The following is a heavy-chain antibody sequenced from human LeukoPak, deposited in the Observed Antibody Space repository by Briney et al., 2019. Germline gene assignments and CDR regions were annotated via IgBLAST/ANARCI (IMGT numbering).Heavy chain of an antibody. J-gene: IGHJ4*02. CDR1: GHPYS. V-gene: IGHV3-74*01. Sequence: GVSLRLPCAASGHPYSQRHRLAPGKALVWVSRINSDGSSTSYADSVKGRLTISRHHAKHTQYLQMYSQKAEDTAVDYVSRVDHIYGGYGGFDYWGQGTLVTVSS. CDR3: SRVDHIYGGYGGFDY. CDR2: INSDGSST. D-gene: IGHD5-12*01.